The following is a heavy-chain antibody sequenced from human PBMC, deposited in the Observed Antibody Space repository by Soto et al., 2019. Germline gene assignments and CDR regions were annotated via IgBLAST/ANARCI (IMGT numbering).Heavy chain of an antibody. D-gene: IGHD2-2*01. CDR1: GGSISSSSYY. V-gene: IGHV4-39*01. CDR2: IYYSGST. Sequence: QLQLQESGPGLVKPSETLSLTCTVSGGSISSSSYYWGWIRQPPGKGLEWIGSIYYSGSTYYNPSLKSRFTMSVDTSKNQFSLKLSSVTAADTAVYYCANLPSSTSRHWYFDLWGRGTLVTVSS. CDR3: ANLPSSTSRHWYFDL. J-gene: IGHJ2*01.